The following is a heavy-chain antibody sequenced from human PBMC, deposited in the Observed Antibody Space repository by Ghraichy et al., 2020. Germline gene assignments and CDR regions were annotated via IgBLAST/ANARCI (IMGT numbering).Heavy chain of an antibody. CDR1: GFTFSSYA. J-gene: IGHJ6*02. V-gene: IGHV3-23*01. CDR3: AKGARGSSSWYGVYGMDV. CDR2: ISGSGGST. Sequence: GGSLRLSCAASGFTFSSYAMSWVRQAPGKGLEWVSAISGSGGSTYYADSVKGRFTISRDNSKNTLYLQMNSLRAEDTAVYYCAKGARGSSSWYGVYGMDVWGQGTTVTVSS. D-gene: IGHD6-13*01.